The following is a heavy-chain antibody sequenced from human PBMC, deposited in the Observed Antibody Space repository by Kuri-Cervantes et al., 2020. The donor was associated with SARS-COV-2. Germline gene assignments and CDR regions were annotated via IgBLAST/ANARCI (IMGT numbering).Heavy chain of an antibody. D-gene: IGHD2-2*01. Sequence: GESLKISCAASGFTFSSYWMHWVRQAPGKGLEWVSYISSSSSTIYYADSVKGRFTISRDNAKNSLYLQMNSLRDEDTAVYYCARDRFRVPAAMTTVFRFDPWGQGTLVTVSS. CDR1: GFTFSSYW. CDR2: ISSSSSTI. CDR3: ARDRFRVPAAMTTVFRFDP. J-gene: IGHJ5*02. V-gene: IGHV3-48*02.